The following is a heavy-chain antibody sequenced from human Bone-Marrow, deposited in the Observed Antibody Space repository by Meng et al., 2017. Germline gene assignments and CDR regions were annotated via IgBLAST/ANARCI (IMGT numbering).Heavy chain of an antibody. J-gene: IGHJ4*02. D-gene: IGHD1-26*01. V-gene: IGHV3-23*04. Sequence: VRWVDTGGGVLRLGRSLRLSCAASGFTFSSYAMSWVRQAPGKGLEWVSAISGSGGSTYYADSVKGRFTISRDNSKNTLYLQMNSLRAEDTAVYYCAKDAIKWELPNWGQGTLVTVSS. CDR2: ISGSGGST. CDR1: GFTFSSYA. CDR3: AKDAIKWELPN.